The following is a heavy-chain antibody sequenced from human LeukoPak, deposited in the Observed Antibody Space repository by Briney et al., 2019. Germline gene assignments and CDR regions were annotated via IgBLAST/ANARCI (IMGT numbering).Heavy chain of an antibody. D-gene: IGHD5-12*01. CDR2: INHSGST. J-gene: IGHJ4*02. Sequence: SETLSLTCAVYGGSFSGYYSSWIRQPPGKGLEWNGEINHSGSTNYNPSLKSRVTISVDTSKNQFSLKLSSVTAADTAVYYCARGLGDGYNFNRLYYFDYWGQGTLVTVPS. V-gene: IGHV4-34*01. CDR3: ARGLGDGYNFNRLYYFDY. CDR1: GGSFSGYY.